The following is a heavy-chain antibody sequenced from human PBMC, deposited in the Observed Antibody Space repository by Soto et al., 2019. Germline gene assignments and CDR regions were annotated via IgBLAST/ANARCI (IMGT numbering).Heavy chain of an antibody. CDR1: GGSISSYY. CDR2: IYYSGST. D-gene: IGHD3-3*01. CDR3: ARGMRVGYDFWSGYHVPSYYYYMDV. V-gene: IGHV4-59*01. J-gene: IGHJ6*03. Sequence: TSETLSLTCTFSGGSISSYYWSLIRQPPGKGLEWIGYIYYSGSTNYNPSLKSRVTISVDTSKNQFSLKLSSVTAADTAVYYCARGMRVGYDFWSGYHVPSYYYYMDVWGKGTTVTVSS.